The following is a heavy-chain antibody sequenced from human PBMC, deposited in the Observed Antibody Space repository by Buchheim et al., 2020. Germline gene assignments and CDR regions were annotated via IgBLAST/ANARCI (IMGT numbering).Heavy chain of an antibody. J-gene: IGHJ6*02. Sequence: EVQLLESGGGLVQPGGSLRLSCAASGFTFSSYAMSWVRQAPGKGLEWVSAISGSGGSTYYADSVKGRFTISRDNSKNTLYLQMNSLRAEDTAVYYCAKYGWAITIFGTYYYYGMDVWGQGTT. V-gene: IGHV3-23*01. D-gene: IGHD3-3*01. CDR1: GFTFSSYA. CDR2: ISGSGGST. CDR3: AKYGWAITIFGTYYYYGMDV.